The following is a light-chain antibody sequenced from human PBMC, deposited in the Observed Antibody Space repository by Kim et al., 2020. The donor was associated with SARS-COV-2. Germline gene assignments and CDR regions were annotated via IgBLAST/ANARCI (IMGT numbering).Light chain of an antibody. CDR1: SLRSYY. V-gene: IGLV3-19*01. CDR3: NSRDSSGNHLV. J-gene: IGLJ1*01. Sequence: SSELTQDPAVSVALGQTVRITCQGDSLRSYYASWYQQKPGQAPVLVTYGKNNRLSGIPDRFSGSSSGNTASLTITGAQAEDEADYYCNSRDSSGNHLVFGTGTKVTVL. CDR2: GKN.